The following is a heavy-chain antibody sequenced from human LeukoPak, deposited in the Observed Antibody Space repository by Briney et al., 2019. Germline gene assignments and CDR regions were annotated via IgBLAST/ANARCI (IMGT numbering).Heavy chain of an antibody. J-gene: IGHJ4*02. CDR3: AKDRWYTAMGLFDY. V-gene: IGHV3-64*04. CDR1: GFAFSSYA. Sequence: GGSLGLSCSASGFAFSSYAMHWVRQAPGKGLEYVSAISSNGGSTYYADSVKGRFTISRDNSKNTLYLQMNSLRAEDTAVYYCAKDRWYTAMGLFDYWGQGTLVTVSS. D-gene: IGHD5-18*01. CDR2: ISSNGGST.